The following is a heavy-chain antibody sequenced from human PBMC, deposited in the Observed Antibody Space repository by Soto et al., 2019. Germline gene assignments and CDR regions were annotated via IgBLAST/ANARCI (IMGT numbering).Heavy chain of an antibody. CDR1: GDTFINYY. J-gene: IGHJ4*02. Sequence: QVQLVQSGGEVKKPGASVKVSCKASGDTFINYYIHWVRQAPGHGLEWMAIINPTGGSTNYAQKVQSRLTLTMDTSKSTVYMELSSVTSEDSAMYYCARHLEDGDVWGQGTLVTVSS. D-gene: IGHD2-21*01. V-gene: IGHV1-46*01. CDR2: INPTGGST. CDR3: ARHLEDGDV.